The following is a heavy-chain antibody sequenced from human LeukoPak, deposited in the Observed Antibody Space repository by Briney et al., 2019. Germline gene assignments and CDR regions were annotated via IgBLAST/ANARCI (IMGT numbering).Heavy chain of an antibody. J-gene: IGHJ4*02. CDR1: GFILSSFA. V-gene: IGHV3-48*02. D-gene: IGHD1-14*01. CDR3: ARGTMVN. Sequence: GGSLRLSCTSSGFILSSFAMSWVRQPPGKGLEWLSYISSNSSRISYADSVKGRFTTSRDNAKNSQYLQMNSLRDEDTAVYYCARGTMVNWGQGTLVTVSS. CDR2: ISSNSSRI.